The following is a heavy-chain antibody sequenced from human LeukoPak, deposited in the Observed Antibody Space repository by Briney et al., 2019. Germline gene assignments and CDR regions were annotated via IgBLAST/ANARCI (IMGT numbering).Heavy chain of an antibody. Sequence: GGTLRLSCAASGFTFSSYGMSWVRQAPGKGLEWVSYISSSGSTIYYADSVKGRFTISRDNAKNSLYLQMNSLRAEDTAVYYCASIRRATPIWGQGTMVTVSS. CDR1: GFTFSSYG. CDR2: ISSSGSTI. J-gene: IGHJ3*02. CDR3: ASIRRATPI. D-gene: IGHD2-15*01. V-gene: IGHV3-48*01.